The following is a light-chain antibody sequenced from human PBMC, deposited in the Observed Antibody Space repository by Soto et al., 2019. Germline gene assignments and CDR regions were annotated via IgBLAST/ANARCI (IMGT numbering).Light chain of an antibody. CDR3: KQYNNWPLT. J-gene: IGKJ4*01. V-gene: IGKV3-15*01. CDR1: HRVSGY. CDR2: GAS. Sequence: EILMTQSPATLSVSPGESATLSCRASHRVSGYLAWYQQKPGQAPRLLIYGASTRATGVPARFSGSGSGTVFTLTISSLQSEDFAVYYCKQYNNWPLTFGGGTKVEIK.